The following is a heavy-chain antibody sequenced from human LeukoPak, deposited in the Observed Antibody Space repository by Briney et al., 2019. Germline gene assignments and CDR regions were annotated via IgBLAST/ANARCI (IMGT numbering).Heavy chain of an antibody. CDR2: IIPIFGTA. V-gene: IGHV1-69*13. CDR1: GGTFSSYA. Sequence: ASVKVSCKASGGTFSSYAISWVRQAPGQGLEWMGGIIPIFGTANYAQKFQGRVTITADESTSTAYMELSSLRSEDTAVYYCARVGSNYVDGFFDYWGQGTLVTVSS. D-gene: IGHD4-11*01. CDR3: ARVGSNYVDGFFDY. J-gene: IGHJ4*02.